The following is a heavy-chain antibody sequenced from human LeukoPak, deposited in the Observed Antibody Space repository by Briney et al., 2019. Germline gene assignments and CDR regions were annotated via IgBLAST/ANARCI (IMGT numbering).Heavy chain of an antibody. D-gene: IGHD1-26*01. CDR1: GLSVASNY. CDR2: LYSAGDT. CDR3: ARDEGWEQMKD. Sequence: GGSLRLSCAASGLSVASNYMSWVRQAPGKGLEWVSQLYSAGDTFYAGSVKGRFTISRDQSKNTLYLQMNRLRVDDTAIYYCARDEGWEQMKDWGQGTLVTVSS. V-gene: IGHV3-66*01. J-gene: IGHJ1*01.